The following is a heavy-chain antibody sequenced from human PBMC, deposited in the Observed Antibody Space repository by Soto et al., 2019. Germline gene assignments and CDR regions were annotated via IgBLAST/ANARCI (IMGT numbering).Heavy chain of an antibody. Sequence: EVQLVESRGGLVQPGGSLILSCAASGLIFSNYGMHWVRQTPGKGLEFVSGISSNGGRTYYANSVKGRFTISRDNSKNTLYLQMGSLRNEDMAIYYCATGLWFGEDWGQGTQVTVSS. J-gene: IGHJ1*01. CDR2: ISSNGGRT. CDR1: GLIFSNYG. D-gene: IGHD3-10*01. V-gene: IGHV3-64*01. CDR3: ATGLWFGED.